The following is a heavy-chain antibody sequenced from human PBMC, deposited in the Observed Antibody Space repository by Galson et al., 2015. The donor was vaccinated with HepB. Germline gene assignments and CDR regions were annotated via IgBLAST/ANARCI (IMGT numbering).Heavy chain of an antibody. D-gene: IGHD6-19*01. J-gene: IGHJ4*01. V-gene: IGHV1-3*01. CDR1: GYSFTTDA. Sequence: SVKVSCKASGYSFTTDAMHWVRQAPGQRLEWMGRINVANGNTIYSQKLQDRLTITRDTSARTAFMELSSLTSEDTAVYYCAKEASTGWYFFDHWGHGTLVTVSS. CDR2: INVANGNT. CDR3: AKEASTGWYFFDH.